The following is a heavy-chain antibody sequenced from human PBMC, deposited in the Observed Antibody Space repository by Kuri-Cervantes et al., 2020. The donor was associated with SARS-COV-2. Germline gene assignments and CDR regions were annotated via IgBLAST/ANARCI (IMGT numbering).Heavy chain of an antibody. CDR2: IYYSGST. CDR3: ASGYITGTTVAYDP. Sequence: SEILSLTCTVSGGSISSYYWSWIRQPPGKGLEWIGYIYYSGSTNYNPSLKSRVTISVDTSKNQFSLKLSSVTAADTAVYYCASGYITGTTVAYDPWGQGTLVTVSS. V-gene: IGHV4-59*08. D-gene: IGHD1-7*01. J-gene: IGHJ5*02. CDR1: GGSISSYY.